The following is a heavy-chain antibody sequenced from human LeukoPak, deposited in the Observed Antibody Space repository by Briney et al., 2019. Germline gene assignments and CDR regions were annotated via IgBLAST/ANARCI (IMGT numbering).Heavy chain of an antibody. CDR2: ILYDGSNE. CDR3: ARAAMSSSSWYNWFDP. V-gene: IGHV3-30*04. Sequence: PTGGSLRLSCAAAGFTFSSYAMHWVRQAPGEGLEWVAVILYDGSNEYYADSVKGRFTISRDNSKNTLYLQMDSLTIEDTAVYYCARAAMSSSSWYNWFDPWGQGTLVTVSS. D-gene: IGHD6-13*01. CDR1: GFTFSSYA. J-gene: IGHJ5*02.